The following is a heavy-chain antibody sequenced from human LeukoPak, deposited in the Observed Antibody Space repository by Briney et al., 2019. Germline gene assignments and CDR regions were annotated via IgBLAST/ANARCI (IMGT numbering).Heavy chain of an antibody. J-gene: IGHJ5*02. CDR2: ISYDGSNK. CDR3: AKDKSGTVTT. D-gene: IGHD4-17*01. V-gene: IGHV3-30*18. CDR1: GFTFSSYG. Sequence: PGRSLRLSCAASGFTFSSYGMHWVRQAPGKGPEWVAVISYDGSNKYYADSVKGRFTISRDNSKNTLYLQMNSLRAEDTAVYYCAKDKSGTVTTWGQGTLVTVSS.